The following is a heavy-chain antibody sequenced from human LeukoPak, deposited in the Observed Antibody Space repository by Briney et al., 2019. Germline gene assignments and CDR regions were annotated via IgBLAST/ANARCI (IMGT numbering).Heavy chain of an antibody. CDR1: GASTTSYY. J-gene: IGHJ4*02. V-gene: IGHV4-59*01. D-gene: IGHD3-22*01. CDR2: IYSDGTT. Sequence: PRETLSLTCSVSGASTTSYYWNWIRQAPGKGLEWIGYIYSDGTTSYSPSLRSRVTISIDTSRNQFSLKLSSVTAADAAVYYCARDTRSYDTSGYYYFDYWGQGALVTVSS. CDR3: ARDTRSYDTSGYYYFDY.